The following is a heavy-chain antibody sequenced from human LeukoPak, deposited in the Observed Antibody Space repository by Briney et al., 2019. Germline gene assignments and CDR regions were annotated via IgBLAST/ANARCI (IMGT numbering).Heavy chain of an antibody. J-gene: IGHJ4*02. Sequence: GGSLRLSCAASGFTFSNYGMNWVRQTPDKGLEWVASISSTSSYIYYTDSVRGRFTISRDNTKNSLYLQMNRLRAEDTAVYYCARDGCWGQGTLVTVSS. CDR3: ARDGC. V-gene: IGHV3-21*01. CDR2: ISSTSSYI. D-gene: IGHD2-2*03. CDR1: GFTFSNYG.